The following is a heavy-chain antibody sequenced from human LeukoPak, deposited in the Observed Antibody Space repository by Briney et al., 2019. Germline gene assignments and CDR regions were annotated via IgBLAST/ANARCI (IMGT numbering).Heavy chain of an antibody. J-gene: IGHJ1*01. D-gene: IGHD6-13*01. CDR1: GGSISSGDYY. CDR2: IYYSGST. CDR3: ARDSGSSYDPEYFQH. V-gene: IGHV4-30-4*02. Sequence: PSETLSLTCTVSGGSISSGDYYWSWIRQPPGKGLEWIGYIYYSGSTYYNPSLKSRVTISVDTSKNQFSLKLSSVTAADTAVYYCARDSGSSYDPEYFQHWGQGTLVTVSS.